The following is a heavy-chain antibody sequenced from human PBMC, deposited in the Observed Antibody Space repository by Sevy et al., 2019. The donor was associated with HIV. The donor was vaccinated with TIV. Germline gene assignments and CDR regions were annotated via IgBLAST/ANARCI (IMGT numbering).Heavy chain of an antibody. CDR3: ARPNSMASYTLDV. D-gene: IGHD3-10*01. CDR1: GGSISSSSYY. J-gene: IGHJ6*02. V-gene: IGHV4-39*01. Sequence: SETLSLTCTVSGGSISSSSYYWAWIRQSPGKGLEWIWSIYYTGTTHSNPSLKSRVTISKDISKNQFFLRLRSVTAADTAMYFCARPNSMASYTLDVWGQGTTVTVSS. CDR2: IYYTGTT.